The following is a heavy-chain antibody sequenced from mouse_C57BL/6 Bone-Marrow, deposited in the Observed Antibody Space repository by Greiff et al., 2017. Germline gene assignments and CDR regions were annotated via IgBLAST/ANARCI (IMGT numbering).Heavy chain of an antibody. CDR1: GFTFSSYG. D-gene: IGHD1-1*01. CDR2: ISSGGSYT. J-gene: IGHJ2*01. CDR3: ARNPITTVVAHYFDY. Sequence: EVMLVESGGDLVKPGGSLKLSCAASGFTFSSYGMSWVRQTPDKRLEWVATISSGGSYTYYPDSVKGRFTISRDNAKNTLYLQMSSLKSEDTAMYYCARNPITTVVAHYFDYWGQGTTLTVSS. V-gene: IGHV5-6*01.